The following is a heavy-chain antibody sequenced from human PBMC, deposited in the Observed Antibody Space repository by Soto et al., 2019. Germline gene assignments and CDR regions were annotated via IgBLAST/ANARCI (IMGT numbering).Heavy chain of an antibody. D-gene: IGHD6-6*01. CDR1: GFTFSSYW. J-gene: IGHJ3*02. V-gene: IGHV3-7*01. CDR2: IKQDGSEK. Sequence: EVQLVESGGGLVQPGGSLRLSCAASGFTFSSYWMSWVPQAPGKGLEWVANIKQDGSEKYYVDSVKGRFTISRDNAKNSLYLQMNSLRAEDTAVYYCARVVVAARHDAFDIWGQGTMVTVSS. CDR3: ARVVVAARHDAFDI.